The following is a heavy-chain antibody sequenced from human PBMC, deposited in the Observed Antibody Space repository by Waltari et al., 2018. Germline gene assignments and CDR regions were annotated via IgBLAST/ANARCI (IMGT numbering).Heavy chain of an antibody. J-gene: IGHJ6*02. CDR2: SNQGETT. CDR1: GGSFSAFY. V-gene: IGHV4-34*02. Sequence: QVQLQQWGAGLLKPSETLSLTCVVNGGSFSAFYWTWVHQPPGKGMEWSGDSNQGETTHDTPSRRGRAPSYGDRARNQISLTLSSVTAADTAVYYCARGQGDGVDVWAQGTAVTVS. D-gene: IGHD2-21*01. CDR3: ARGQGDGVDV.